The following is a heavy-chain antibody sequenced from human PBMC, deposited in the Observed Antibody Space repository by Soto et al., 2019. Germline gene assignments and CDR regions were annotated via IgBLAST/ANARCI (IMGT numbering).Heavy chain of an antibody. CDR2: IIPIFGTA. Sequence: GASVKVSCKASGGTFSSYAISWVRQAPGQGLEWMGGIIPIFGTANYAQKFQGRVTITADESTSTAYMELSSLRSEDTAVYYCARGVKLERRSVSYYGMDVWGQGTTVIVSS. D-gene: IGHD1-1*01. CDR3: ARGVKLERRSVSYYGMDV. J-gene: IGHJ6*02. V-gene: IGHV1-69*13. CDR1: GGTFSSYA.